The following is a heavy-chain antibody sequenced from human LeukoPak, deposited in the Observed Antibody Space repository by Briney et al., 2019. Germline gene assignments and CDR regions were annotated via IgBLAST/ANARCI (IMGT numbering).Heavy chain of an antibody. J-gene: IGHJ3*02. CDR3: ARGSLFYDSSGYYPDAFDI. D-gene: IGHD3-22*01. CDR1: GYTFTGYY. V-gene: IGHV1-2*02. CDR2: INPNSGGT. Sequence: ASVKVSCKASGYTFTGYYMHWVRQAPGQGLEWMGWINPNSGGTSYAQKFQGRVTMTRDTSTSTVYMELSSLRSEDTAVYYCARGSLFYDSSGYYPDAFDIWGQGTMVTVSS.